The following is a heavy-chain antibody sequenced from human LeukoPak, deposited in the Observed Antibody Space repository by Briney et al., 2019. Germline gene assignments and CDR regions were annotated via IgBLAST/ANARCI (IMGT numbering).Heavy chain of an antibody. D-gene: IGHD2-15*01. CDR2: IYYSGST. CDR3: ARPETWWLTLSSNAFDI. V-gene: IGHV4-39*01. J-gene: IGHJ3*02. Sequence: PSETLSLTCTVSGGSISSSSYYWGWIRQPPGKGLEWIGSIYYSGSTYYNPSLKSRVTISVDTSKNQFSLKLSSVTAADTAVYYCARPETWWLTLSSNAFDIWGQGTMVTVSS. CDR1: GGSISSSSYY.